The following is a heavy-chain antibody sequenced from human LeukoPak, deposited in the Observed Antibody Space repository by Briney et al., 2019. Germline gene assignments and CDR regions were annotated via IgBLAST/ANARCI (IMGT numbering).Heavy chain of an antibody. CDR2: INSDGSSR. J-gene: IGHJ4*02. V-gene: IGHV3-74*01. D-gene: IGHD2-2*01. CDR1: GFTFSSYW. Sequence: GGSLRLSCAASGFTFSSYWMHWVRQAPGKGLVWVSRINSDGSSRSYADSVKGRFTISRDNAKNTLYLQMNSLRAEDMAVYYCAARGYCSSTSCLLEYWGQGTLVTVSS. CDR3: AARGYCSSTSCLLEY.